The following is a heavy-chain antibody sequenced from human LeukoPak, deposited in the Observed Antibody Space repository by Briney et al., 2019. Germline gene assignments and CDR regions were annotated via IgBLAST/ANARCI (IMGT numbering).Heavy chain of an antibody. CDR2: IIPIFGTA. D-gene: IGHD6-13*01. Sequence: SVKVSCKASGGTFSSYAISWVRQAPGQGLEWMGRIIPIFGTANYAQKFQGRVTITTDESKSTAYMELSSLRSEDTAVYDCASKGGYSSSWYGDYFDYWGQGTLVTVSS. CDR1: GGTFSSYA. CDR3: ASKGGYSSSWYGDYFDY. J-gene: IGHJ4*02. V-gene: IGHV1-69*05.